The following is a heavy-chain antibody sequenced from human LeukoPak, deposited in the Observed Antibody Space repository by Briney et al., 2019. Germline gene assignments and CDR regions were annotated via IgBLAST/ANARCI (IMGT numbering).Heavy chain of an antibody. CDR1: GGSISSSSYY. Sequence: SETLSLTCTVSGGSISSSSYYWGWIRQPPGKGLEWIGSIYYSGSTYYNPSLKSRVTISVDTSKNQFSLKLSSVTAADTAVYYCAGEGRENYYDSSGHFDYWGQGTLVTVSS. J-gene: IGHJ4*02. CDR2: IYYSGST. V-gene: IGHV4-39*02. D-gene: IGHD3-22*01. CDR3: AGEGRENYYDSSGHFDY.